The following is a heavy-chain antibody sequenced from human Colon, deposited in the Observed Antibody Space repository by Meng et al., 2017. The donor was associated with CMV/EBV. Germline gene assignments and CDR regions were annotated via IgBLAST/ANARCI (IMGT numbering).Heavy chain of an antibody. CDR2: IYYSGAA. Sequence: SETLSLTCTVSGGSVSSGSYYWSWIRQPPGKGLEWIGYIYYSGAANYNPFFKSRVTISVDTSKNQFSLKLTSVTAADTAVYYCTRRWGDGDYGYDAFDIWGQG. D-gene: IGHD4-17*01. CDR1: GGSVSSGSYY. V-gene: IGHV4-61*01. J-gene: IGHJ3*02. CDR3: TRRWGDGDYGYDAFDI.